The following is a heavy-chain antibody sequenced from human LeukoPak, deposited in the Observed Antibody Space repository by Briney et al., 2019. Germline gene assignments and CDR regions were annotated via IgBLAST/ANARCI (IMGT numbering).Heavy chain of an antibody. V-gene: IGHV4-4*07. J-gene: IGHJ4*02. D-gene: IGHD6-13*01. CDR2: IFTSGST. CDR3: ARGKYSSTWTFDY. CDR1: GDSISRYY. Sequence: SETLSLTCTVSGDSISRYYWNWIRQPAGKGLEWIGRIFTSGSTNYSPSLKNRVTMSVDTSKNQFSLNLSSVTAADTAVYYCARGKYSSTWTFDYWGQGTLVTVSS.